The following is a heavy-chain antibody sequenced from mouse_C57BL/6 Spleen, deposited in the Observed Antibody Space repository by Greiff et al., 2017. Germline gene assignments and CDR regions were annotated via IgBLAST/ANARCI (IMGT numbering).Heavy chain of an antibody. J-gene: IGHJ2*01. V-gene: IGHV3-6*01. Sequence: EVKLQESGPGLVKPSQSLSLTCSVTGYSITSGYYWNWIRQFPGNKLEWMGYISYDGSNNYNPSLKNRISITRDTSKNQFFLKLNSVTTEDTATYYCAKGGITGTTFDYWGQGTTLTVSS. CDR1: GYSITSGYY. CDR2: ISYDGSN. CDR3: AKGGITGTTFDY. D-gene: IGHD4-1*01.